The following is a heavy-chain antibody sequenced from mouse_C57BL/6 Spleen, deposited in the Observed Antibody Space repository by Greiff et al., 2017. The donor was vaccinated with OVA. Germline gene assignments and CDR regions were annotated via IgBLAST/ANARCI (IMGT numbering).Heavy chain of an antibody. V-gene: IGHV5-17*01. Sequence: DVHLVESGGGLVKPGGSLKLSCAASEFTFSDYGMHWVRQAPEKGLEWVAYISSGSSTIYYADTVKGRFTISRDNAKNTLFLQMTSLRSEDTAMYYCARPIYDGYYVGFAYWGQGTLVTVSA. J-gene: IGHJ3*01. D-gene: IGHD2-3*01. CDR3: ARPIYDGYYVGFAY. CDR1: EFTFSDYG. CDR2: ISSGSSTI.